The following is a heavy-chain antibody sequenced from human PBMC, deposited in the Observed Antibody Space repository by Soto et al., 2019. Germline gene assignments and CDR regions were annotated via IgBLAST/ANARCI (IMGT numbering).Heavy chain of an antibody. J-gene: IGHJ4*02. CDR1: GFTFSNAW. CDR3: TTYMCVVPAAMCFDY. V-gene: IGHV3-15*07. CDR2: IKSKTDGGTT. Sequence: GGSLRLSCAASGFTFSNAWMNWVRQAPGKGLEWVGRIKSKTDGGTTDYAAPVKGRFTISRDDSKNTLYLQMNSLKTEDTAVYYCTTYMCVVPAAMCFDYWGQGTLVTVSS. D-gene: IGHD2-2*01.